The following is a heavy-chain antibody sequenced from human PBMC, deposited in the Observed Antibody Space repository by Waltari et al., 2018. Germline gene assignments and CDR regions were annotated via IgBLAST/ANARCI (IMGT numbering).Heavy chain of an antibody. J-gene: IGHJ4*02. CDR2: ISVDGSDE. D-gene: IGHD5-18*01. CDR3: ARDGPLQIQSWYSFDY. V-gene: IGHV3-30*07. CDR1: GFTFSYHA. Sequence: QVQLVESGGGVVHPGRSLRLSCEASGFTFSYHAMHWVRQPPGKGLEWVACISVDGSDEYDLDSGRGRFTISRDDSKGTVNLQMNSLRPEDTAVYYCARDGPLQIQSWYSFDYWGQGSLVTVSS.